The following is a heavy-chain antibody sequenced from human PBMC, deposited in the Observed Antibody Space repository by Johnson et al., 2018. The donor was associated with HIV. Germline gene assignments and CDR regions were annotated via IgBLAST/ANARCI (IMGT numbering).Heavy chain of an antibody. V-gene: IGHV3-7*05. CDR3: ARDPYLDAFDI. Sequence: VQLVESGGGLVQPGGSLRLSCAASGFTFSSYWMSWVRQAPGKGLEWMANIKQDGSEKYYVDSVRGRFTISRDNAKNSLYLQMNSLRAEDTAVYYCARDPYLDAFDIWGQGTKVTVSS. J-gene: IGHJ3*02. CDR2: IKQDGSEK. CDR1: GFTFSSYW. D-gene: IGHD2-2*01.